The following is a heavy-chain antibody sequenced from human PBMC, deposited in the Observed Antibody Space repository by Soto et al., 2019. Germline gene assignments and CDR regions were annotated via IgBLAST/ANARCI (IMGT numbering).Heavy chain of an antibody. CDR2: VYYSGST. V-gene: IGHV4-59*01. CDR3: ARGRVEYSP. D-gene: IGHD6-6*01. Sequence: SETLSLTCTVSGGSMSGYYWSWIRQPPGKGLEWIGYVYYSGSTNYNPSLKSRVTISLDTSKTQFSLKLTSVTAADTAMYYCARGRVEYSPWGQGTLVTVSS. CDR1: GGSMSGYY. J-gene: IGHJ5*02.